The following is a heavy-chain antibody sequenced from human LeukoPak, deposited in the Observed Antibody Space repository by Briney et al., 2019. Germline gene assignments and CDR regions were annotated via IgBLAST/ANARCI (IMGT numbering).Heavy chain of an antibody. CDR1: GYTFTSYY. Sequence: GASVKVSCKASGYTFTSYYMHWVRQAPGQGLEWMGIINPSGGSTSYAQKFQGRVTISADTSKNQFSLKLSSVTAADTAVYYCARDRGYAYFIDYWGQGTRVTVSS. J-gene: IGHJ4*02. V-gene: IGHV1-46*01. D-gene: IGHD3-16*01. CDR2: INPSGGST. CDR3: ARDRGYAYFIDY.